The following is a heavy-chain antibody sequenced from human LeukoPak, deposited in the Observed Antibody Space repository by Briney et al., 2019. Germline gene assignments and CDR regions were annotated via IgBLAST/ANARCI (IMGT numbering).Heavy chain of an antibody. J-gene: IGHJ4*02. Sequence: GGSLRLSCAASGFTFSSYWMSWVRQAPGKGLEWVANIKQDGSEKYYVDSVKGRFTISRDNAKNSLYLQMNSLRAEDTAVYYCARVFNSYLEWLFYFDYWGQGTLVTVSS. CDR3: ARVFNSYLEWLFYFDY. CDR2: IKQDGSEK. V-gene: IGHV3-7*01. D-gene: IGHD3-3*01. CDR1: GFTFSSYW.